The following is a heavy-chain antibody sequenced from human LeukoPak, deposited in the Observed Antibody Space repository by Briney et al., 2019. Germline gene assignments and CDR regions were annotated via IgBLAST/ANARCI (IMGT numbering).Heavy chain of an antibody. J-gene: IGHJ6*02. D-gene: IGHD2-2*01. CDR1: GFTFSSYW. CDR2: IKQDGSEK. CDR3: ARDLRRSTSYYYYYGMDV. V-gene: IGHV3-7*01. Sequence: GGSLRLSCAASGFTFSSYWMSWVRQAPGKGLEWVANIKQDGSEKYYVDSVKGRFTISRDNSKNTLYLQMNSLRAEDTAVYYCARDLRRSTSYYYYYGMDVWGQGTTVTVSS.